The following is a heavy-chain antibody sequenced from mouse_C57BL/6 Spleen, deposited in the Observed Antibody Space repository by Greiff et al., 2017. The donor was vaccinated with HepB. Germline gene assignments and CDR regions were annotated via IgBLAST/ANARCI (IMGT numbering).Heavy chain of an antibody. J-gene: IGHJ2*01. D-gene: IGHD4-1*01. V-gene: IGHV5-6*01. CDR3: ARVGTGTFDY. CDR1: GFTFSSYG. Sequence: EVKLQESGGDLVKPGGSLKLSCAASGFTFSSYGMSWVRQTPDKRLEWVATISSGGSYTYYPDSVKGRFTISRDNAKNTLYLQMSSLKSEDTAMYYCARVGTGTFDYWGQGTTLTVSS. CDR2: ISSGGSYT.